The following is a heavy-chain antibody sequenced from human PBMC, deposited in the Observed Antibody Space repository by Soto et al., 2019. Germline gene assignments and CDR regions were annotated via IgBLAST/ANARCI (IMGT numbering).Heavy chain of an antibody. CDR1: GYTFTGYY. V-gene: IGHV1-2*04. J-gene: IGHJ6*02. D-gene: IGHD2-2*01. CDR2: INPNSGGT. CDR3: ARDLFSTSDHYYYYGMDV. Sequence: ASVKVSCKASGYTFTGYYMHWVRQAPGQGLEWMGWINPNSGGTNYAQKFQGWVTMTRDTSISTAYMELSRLRSDDTAVYYCARDLFSTSDHYYYYGMDVWGQGTTVTVSS.